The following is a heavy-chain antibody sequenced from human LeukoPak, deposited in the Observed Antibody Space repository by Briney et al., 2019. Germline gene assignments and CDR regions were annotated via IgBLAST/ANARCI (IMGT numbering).Heavy chain of an antibody. D-gene: IGHD5-12*01. J-gene: IGHJ4*02. CDR3: TRRFSGYDPFDY. V-gene: IGHV3-49*04. CDR1: GFTFSSYS. Sequence: PGGSLRLSCAASGFTFSSYSMNWVRQAPGKGLEWVGFIRSKAYGGTTEYAASVKGRFTISRDDSKSIAYLQMNSLKTEDTAVYYCTRRFSGYDPFDYWGQGTLVTVSS. CDR2: IRSKAYGGTT.